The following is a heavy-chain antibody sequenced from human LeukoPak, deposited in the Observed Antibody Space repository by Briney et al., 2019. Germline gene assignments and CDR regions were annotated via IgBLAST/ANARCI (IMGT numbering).Heavy chain of an antibody. Sequence: ASVKVSCKVSGYTLTELSMHWVRQAPGKGLEWMGGFDPEDGETIYAQKFQGRVTMTRDTSTSTVYMELSSLRSEDTAVYYCARAITSSHDAFDIWGQGTMVTVSS. J-gene: IGHJ3*02. CDR1: GYTLTELS. CDR3: ARAITSSHDAFDI. V-gene: IGHV1-24*01. CDR2: FDPEDGET. D-gene: IGHD6-13*01.